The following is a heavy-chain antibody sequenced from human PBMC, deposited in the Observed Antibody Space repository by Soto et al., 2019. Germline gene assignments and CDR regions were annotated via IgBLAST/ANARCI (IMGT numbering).Heavy chain of an antibody. CDR2: IRYSGST. V-gene: IGHV4-59*08. CDR3: ARQIGDASGTYHFAY. J-gene: IGHJ4*02. Sequence: SATLSLTCTVSGGSISTDCWGWIRQPPGKGLEWIGFIRYSGSTNYNPSLKSRVTISVDTSRNQFSLKLNSVTAADTAVYYCARQIGDASGTYHFAYWGQGTLVTVS. D-gene: IGHD3-10*01. CDR1: GGSISTDC.